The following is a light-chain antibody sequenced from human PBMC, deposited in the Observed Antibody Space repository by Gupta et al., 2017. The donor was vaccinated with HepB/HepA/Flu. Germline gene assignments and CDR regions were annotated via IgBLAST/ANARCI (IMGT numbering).Light chain of an antibody. CDR3: NSYASSNTWV. CDR2: DVS. J-gene: IGLJ3*02. CDR1: SSDVGGYNY. Sequence: QSALTQPASVSGSPGQSITISCTGSSSDVGGYNYVSWFQQHPGKAPTLMIYDVSNRPSGVSNRFSGSKSGNTASLTISGLQAEDEADYYCNSYASSNTWVFGGGTRLTVL. V-gene: IGLV2-14*03.